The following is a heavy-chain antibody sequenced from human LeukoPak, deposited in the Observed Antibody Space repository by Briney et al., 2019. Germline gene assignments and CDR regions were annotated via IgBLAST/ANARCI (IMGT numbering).Heavy chain of an antibody. J-gene: IGHJ4*02. CDR3: ARDSLWYNWNPRNFDY. CDR1: GYTFTSYA. CDR2: INTNTGNP. Sequence: ASVKVSCKASGYTFTSYAMNWVRQAPGQGLEWMGWINTNTGNPTYAQGFTGRFVFSLDTSVSTAYLQISSLKAEDTAVYYCARDSLWYNWNPRNFDYWGQGTLVTVSS. D-gene: IGHD1-20*01. V-gene: IGHV7-4-1*02.